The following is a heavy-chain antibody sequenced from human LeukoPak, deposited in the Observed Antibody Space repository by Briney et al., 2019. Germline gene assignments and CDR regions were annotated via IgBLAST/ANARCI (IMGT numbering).Heavy chain of an antibody. CDR3: ARADRLHGGPYLIGP. J-gene: IGHJ5*02. V-gene: IGHV1-2*02. CDR1: GYSFTDYY. Sequence: GASVKVSCKTSGYSFTDYYMHWVRQAPGQGLEWMGWINPSSGGTSSAQKFQGRVTMTRDTSITTVYMEVRWRTSDDTAVYYCARADRLHGGPYLIGPWGQGTLVTVSS. CDR2: INPSSGGT. D-gene: IGHD2-21*01.